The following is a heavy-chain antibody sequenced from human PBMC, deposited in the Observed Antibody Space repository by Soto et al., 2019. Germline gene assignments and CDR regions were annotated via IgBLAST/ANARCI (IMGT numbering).Heavy chain of an antibody. J-gene: IGHJ6*02. V-gene: IGHV1-2*02. CDR3: ARNFMGYCSSTSCYGGDGDYYYYGMDV. CDR1: GYTFTGYY. CDR2: INHNSGGT. Sequence: GSVKVSCKACGYTFTGYYMHLVRQAPGQGLEWTGWINHNSGGTNYAQKFQGRVTMTRDTSISTAYMELSRLRSDDTAVYYCARNFMGYCSSTSCYGGDGDYYYYGMDVWGQGTPVTVSS. D-gene: IGHD2-2*01.